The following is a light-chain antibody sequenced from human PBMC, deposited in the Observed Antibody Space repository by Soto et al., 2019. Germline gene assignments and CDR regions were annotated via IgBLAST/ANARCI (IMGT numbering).Light chain of an antibody. CDR2: GAS. CDR3: QQYNNWPSMFT. Sequence: EIVVTQSPATLSVSPGERATLSCRASQSVSSNLAWYQQKPGQAPRLLINGASTRATGIPARFSGSGSGTEFSLTISSLQSEDFAVYYCQQYNNWPSMFTFGQGTKVDIK. J-gene: IGKJ2*01. V-gene: IGKV3-15*01. CDR1: QSVSSN.